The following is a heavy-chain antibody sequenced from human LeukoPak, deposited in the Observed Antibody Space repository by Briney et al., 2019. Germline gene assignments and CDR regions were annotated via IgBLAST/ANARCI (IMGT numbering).Heavy chain of an antibody. D-gene: IGHD3-9*01. CDR2: IYYSGST. V-gene: IGHV4-31*03. J-gene: IGHJ5*02. CDR3: AREGILTGPNYNWFDP. Sequence: SETLSLTCTVSGGSISSGGYYWSWIRQHTGKGLEWIGYIYYSGSTYYNPSLKSRVTISVDTSKNQFSLKLSSVTAADTAVYYCAREGILTGPNYNWFDPWGQGTLVTVSS. CDR1: GGSISSGGYY.